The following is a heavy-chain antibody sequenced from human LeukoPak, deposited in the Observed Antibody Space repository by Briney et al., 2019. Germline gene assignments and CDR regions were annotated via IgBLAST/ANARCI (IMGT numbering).Heavy chain of an antibody. D-gene: IGHD2-2*01. V-gene: IGHV1-46*04. CDR1: GYTFTGYH. J-gene: IGHJ3*02. CDR3: ARDPWGRGYCSTTSCQNLGGNDAFDI. Sequence: ASVNLSCKASGYTFTGYHMHWVRQAPGQGLEWMGKINPSGGYTTYAQKLQGRVTMTRDTSTSTVYMELSSLRSEDTAVYYCARDPWGRGYCSTTSCQNLGGNDAFDIWGQGTMVTVSS. CDR2: INPSGGYT.